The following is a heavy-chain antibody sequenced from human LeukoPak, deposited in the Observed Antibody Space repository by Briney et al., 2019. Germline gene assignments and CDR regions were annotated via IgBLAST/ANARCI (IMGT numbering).Heavy chain of an antibody. D-gene: IGHD5/OR15-5a*01. Sequence: SVKVSCKASGGTFSSYAISWVRQAPGEGLEWMGGIIPIFGTANYAQKFQGRVTITADESTSTAYMELSSLRSEDTAVYYCATLFTNLRFGYGMDVWGQGTTVTVSS. CDR3: ATLFTNLRFGYGMDV. CDR1: GGTFSSYA. V-gene: IGHV1-69*01. J-gene: IGHJ6*02. CDR2: IIPIFGTA.